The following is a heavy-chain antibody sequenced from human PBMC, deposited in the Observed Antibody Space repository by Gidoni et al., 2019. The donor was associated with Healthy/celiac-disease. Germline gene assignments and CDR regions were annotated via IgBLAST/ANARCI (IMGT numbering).Heavy chain of an antibody. J-gene: IGHJ4*02. D-gene: IGHD3-10*01. CDR2: INHSGST. CDR1: GGSFSGYY. Sequence: QVQLQQWGAGLLKPSETLSLTCAVYGGSFSGYYWRWIRQPPGKGLEWIGEINHSGSTNYNPSLKSRVTISVDTSKNQFSLKLSSVTAADTAVYYCARGVYYGSGSYYKIRTRFDYWGQGTLVTVSS. CDR3: ARGVYYGSGSYYKIRTRFDY. V-gene: IGHV4-34*01.